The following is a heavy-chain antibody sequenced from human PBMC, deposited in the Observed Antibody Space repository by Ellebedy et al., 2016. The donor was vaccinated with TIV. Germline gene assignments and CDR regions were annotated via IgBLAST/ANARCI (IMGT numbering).Heavy chain of an antibody. Sequence: GGSLRLSXAASGFTFSDSWMSWIRQAPGKGLEWVSYISNSGSSIYYADSVKGRFTISRDSAKNSLYLQMNSLRADDTAVYFCARFPGAWYFDLWGRGTLVTVSS. J-gene: IGHJ2*01. CDR1: GFTFSDSW. D-gene: IGHD4/OR15-4a*01. CDR3: ARFPGAWYFDL. CDR2: ISNSGSSI. V-gene: IGHV3-11*01.